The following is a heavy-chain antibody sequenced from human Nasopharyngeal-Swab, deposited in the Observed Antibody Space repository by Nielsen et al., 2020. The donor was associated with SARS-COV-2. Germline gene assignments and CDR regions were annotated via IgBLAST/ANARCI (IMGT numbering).Heavy chain of an antibody. CDR3: ARITVAGDYYYGMDV. D-gene: IGHD6-19*01. CDR2: IRSKAYGGTT. V-gene: IGHV3-49*03. Sequence: GASLKISCTASGFTFGDYAMSWFRQAPGKGLEWVGFIRSKAYGGTTEYAASVKGRFTISRDDSKSIAYLQMNSLRAEDTAVYYCARITVAGDYYYGMDVWGQGTTVTVSS. CDR1: GFTFGDYA. J-gene: IGHJ6*02.